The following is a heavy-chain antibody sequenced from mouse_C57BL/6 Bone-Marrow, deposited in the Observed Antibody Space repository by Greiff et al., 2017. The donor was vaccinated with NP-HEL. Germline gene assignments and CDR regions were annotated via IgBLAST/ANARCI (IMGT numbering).Heavy chain of an antibody. CDR2: ISDGGSYT. J-gene: IGHJ1*03. D-gene: IGHD2-1*01. CDR3: ARGGGYYGNWYFDV. CDR1: GFTFSSYA. Sequence: EVKLVESGGGLVKPGGSLKLSCAASGFTFSSYAMSWVRQTPEKRLEWVATISDGGSYTYYPDNVKGRFTISRDNATNNLYLQMSHLTSEDTAMYYGARGGGYYGNWYFDVWGTGTTVTVSS. V-gene: IGHV5-4*03.